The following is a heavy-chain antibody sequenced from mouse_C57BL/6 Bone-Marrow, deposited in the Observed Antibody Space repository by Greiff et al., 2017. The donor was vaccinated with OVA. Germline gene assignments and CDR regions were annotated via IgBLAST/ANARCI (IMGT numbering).Heavy chain of an antibody. Sequence: EVQLQESGPGMVKPSQSLSLTCTVTGYSITSGYDWHWIRHFPGNKLEWMGYISYSGSTNYNPSLKSRISITHDTSKNHFFLKLNSVTTEDTATYYCARLLYYDYDEDYAMDYWGQGTSVTVSS. CDR3: ARLLYYDYDEDYAMDY. V-gene: IGHV3-1*01. CDR2: ISYSGST. CDR1: GYSITSGYD. D-gene: IGHD2-4*01. J-gene: IGHJ4*01.